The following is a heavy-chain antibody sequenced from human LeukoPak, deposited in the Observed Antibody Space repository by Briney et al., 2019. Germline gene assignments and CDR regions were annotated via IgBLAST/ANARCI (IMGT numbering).Heavy chain of an antibody. V-gene: IGHV2-5*01. Sequence: NASGPTLVNPTQTLTLTCTFSGFSLSTSGVGVGWIRQPPGKALEWLALIYWNDDKRYSPSLKSRFTITKDTSKNQVVLTMTNMDPVDTATYYCAHRPAAAGVILFDYWGQGTLVTVSS. CDR2: IYWNDDK. CDR3: AHRPAAAGVILFDY. D-gene: IGHD6-13*01. J-gene: IGHJ4*02. CDR1: GFSLSTSGVG.